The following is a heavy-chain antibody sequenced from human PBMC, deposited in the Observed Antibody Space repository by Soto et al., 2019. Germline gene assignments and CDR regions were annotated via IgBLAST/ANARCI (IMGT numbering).Heavy chain of an antibody. CDR2: ISGSGGST. J-gene: IGHJ4*02. V-gene: IGHV3-23*01. D-gene: IGHD6-13*01. CDR3: AKASRYSSSWYPGPLDY. Sequence: GCLGLSCAASGFTFSSYAMSWVRQAPGKGLEWVSAISGSGGSTYYADSAKGRFTISRDNSKNTLYLQMNSLRAEDTAVYYCAKASRYSSSWYPGPLDYWGQGTLVTVSS. CDR1: GFTFSSYA.